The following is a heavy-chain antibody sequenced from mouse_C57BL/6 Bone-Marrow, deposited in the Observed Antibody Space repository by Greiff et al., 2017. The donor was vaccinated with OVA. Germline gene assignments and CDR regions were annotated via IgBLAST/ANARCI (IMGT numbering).Heavy chain of an antibody. D-gene: IGHD1-1*01. J-gene: IGHJ2*01. Sequence: QVQLQQSGPELVKPGASVKISCKASGYAFSSSWMNWVKQRPGKGLEWIGRIYPGDGDTNYNGKFKGKATLTADKSSSTAYMQLSSLTSEDAAVYFCARRTRDYYGSAYFDYWGQGTTRTVSS. CDR1: GYAFSSSW. V-gene: IGHV1-82*01. CDR3: ARRTRDYYGSAYFDY. CDR2: IYPGDGDT.